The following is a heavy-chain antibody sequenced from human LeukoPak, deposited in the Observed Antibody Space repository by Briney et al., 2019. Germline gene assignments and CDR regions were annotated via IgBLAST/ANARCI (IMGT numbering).Heavy chain of an antibody. V-gene: IGHV4-34*01. Sequence: SETLSLTCAVYGGSSSGYYWSWIRQPPGKGLEWIGEINHSGSTNYNPSLKSRVTISVDTSKNQFSLKLSSVTAADTAVYYCAGEWYNWNGFDYWGQGTLVTVSS. D-gene: IGHD1-1*01. J-gene: IGHJ4*02. CDR1: GGSSSGYY. CDR3: AGEWYNWNGFDY. CDR2: INHSGST.